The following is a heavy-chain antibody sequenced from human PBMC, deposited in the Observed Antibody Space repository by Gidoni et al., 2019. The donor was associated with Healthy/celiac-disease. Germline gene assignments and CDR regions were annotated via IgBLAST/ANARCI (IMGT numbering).Heavy chain of an antibody. V-gene: IGHV3-15*01. CDR1: GFTLSNAW. D-gene: IGHD4-17*01. Sequence: EVQLVESGGGLVKPGGSLRLSCAASGFTLSNAWMSWVRQAPGKGLEWVGRIKSKTDGGTTDYAAPVKGRFTISRDDSKDTLYLQMNSLKTEDTAVYYCTTAKSVTTFDAFDIWGQGTMVTVSS. CDR3: TTAKSVTTFDAFDI. CDR2: IKSKTDGGTT. J-gene: IGHJ3*02.